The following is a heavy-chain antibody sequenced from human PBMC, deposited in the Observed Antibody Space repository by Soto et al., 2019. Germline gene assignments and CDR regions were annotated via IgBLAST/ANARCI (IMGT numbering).Heavy chain of an antibody. Sequence: QAQLVQSGAEVRRPGASVKVSCKASGYTFGSHDINWVRQAPGQGLEWMGWMNPNTGNTGYAQNLQGRVTMTRTASISTAYMELSGLKSADTAVYYCARVGPRAFDIWGQGTMVTVSS. V-gene: IGHV1-8*01. CDR1: GYTFGSHD. CDR2: MNPNTGNT. J-gene: IGHJ3*02. CDR3: ARVGPRAFDI.